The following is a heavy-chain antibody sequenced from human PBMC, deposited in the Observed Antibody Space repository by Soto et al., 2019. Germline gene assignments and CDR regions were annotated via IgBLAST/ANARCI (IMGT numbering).Heavy chain of an antibody. Sequence: EVQLLESGGGLVQPGGSLRLSCAASGFTFRSYAMSWVRQAPGKGLEWVSAISGSGGSTYYADSVKGRFTISRDNSKNTLYLQMNRRRAEDTAVYYCAKTPGDPCWSGYGTDYWGQGTLVTVSS. D-gene: IGHD3-3*01. V-gene: IGHV3-23*01. CDR1: GFTFRSYA. CDR3: AKTPGDPCWSGYGTDY. CDR2: ISGSGGST. J-gene: IGHJ4*02.